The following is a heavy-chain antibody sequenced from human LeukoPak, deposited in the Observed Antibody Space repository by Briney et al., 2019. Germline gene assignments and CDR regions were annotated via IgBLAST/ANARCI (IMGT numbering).Heavy chain of an antibody. CDR2: MNPNSGNT. J-gene: IGHJ4*02. V-gene: IGHV1-8*03. CDR1: GYTFTSYD. Sequence: ASVKVSCKASGYTFTSYDINRVRQATGQGLEWMGWMNPNSGNTGYAQKFQGRVTITRNTSISTAYMELSSLRSEDTAVYYCASGSFDFWSGYYLDYWGQGTLVTVSS. D-gene: IGHD3-3*01. CDR3: ASGSFDFWSGYYLDY.